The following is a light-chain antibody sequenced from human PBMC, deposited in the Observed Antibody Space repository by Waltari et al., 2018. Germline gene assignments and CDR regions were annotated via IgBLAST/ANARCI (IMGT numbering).Light chain of an antibody. CDR1: SSNIGSNT. CDR3: AAWDDSLNGRVV. V-gene: IGLV1-44*01. J-gene: IGLJ2*01. CDR2: SNN. Sequence: QSVLTQPPSASGTPGPRVTITCYGSSSNIGSNTVNWYQQLPGTPPKLLIYSNNQRPSGVPDRFSGSKSGTSASLAISGLQSEDEADYYCAAWDDSLNGRVVFGGGTKLTVL.